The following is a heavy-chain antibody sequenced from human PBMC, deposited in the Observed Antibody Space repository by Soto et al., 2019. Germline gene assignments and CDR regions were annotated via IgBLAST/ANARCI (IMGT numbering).Heavy chain of an antibody. CDR2: ISAYNGNT. J-gene: IGHJ6*01. Sequence: ASVKVSCKASGYTFTSYVMSWVRQAPGQGLEWMGWISAYNGNTNYAQKLQGRVTMTTDTSTSTAYMELRSLRSDDTAVYYCATKTGDLLGYYFYGMDGWGQVTTVTVTS. CDR3: ATKTGDLLGYYFYGMDG. CDR1: GYTFTSYV. D-gene: IGHD7-27*01. V-gene: IGHV1-18*01.